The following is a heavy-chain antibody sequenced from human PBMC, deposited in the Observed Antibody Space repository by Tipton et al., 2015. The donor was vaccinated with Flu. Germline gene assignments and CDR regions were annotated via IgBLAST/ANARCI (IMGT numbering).Heavy chain of an antibody. D-gene: IGHD4-17*01. CDR1: GYSISRGYY. CDR3: AKSTASFDY. CDR2: MFYTGNT. V-gene: IGHV4-38-2*01. J-gene: IGHJ4*01. Sequence: TLSLTCAVSGYSISRGYYWGWIRQPPGKTLEWIGCMFYTGNTDHNPSLRSRVTMSIDTSRSVFSLKLDSVTAADTAVYYCAKSTASFDYWGQGILVTVSS.